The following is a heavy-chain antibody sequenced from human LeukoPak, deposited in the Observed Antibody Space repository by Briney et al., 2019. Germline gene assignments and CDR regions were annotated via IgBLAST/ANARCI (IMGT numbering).Heavy chain of an antibody. CDR3: ARQDSGSSKTLDY. Sequence: GESLKISCKGSGYSFTSYWIGWVRQMPGKGLEWMGIIYPGDSDTRYRPSFQGQVTISADESISTAYLQWSSLKASDTALYYCARQDSGSSKTLDYWGQGTLVTVSS. J-gene: IGHJ4*02. V-gene: IGHV5-51*01. CDR2: IYPGDSDT. CDR1: GYSFTSYW. D-gene: IGHD1-26*01.